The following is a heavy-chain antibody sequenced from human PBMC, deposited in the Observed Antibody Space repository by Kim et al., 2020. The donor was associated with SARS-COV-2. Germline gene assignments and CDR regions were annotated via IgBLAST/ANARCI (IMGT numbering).Heavy chain of an antibody. J-gene: IGHJ5*02. D-gene: IGHD6-13*01. Sequence: QKLKGRVTMTTDTSTSTAYMELRSLRSDDTAVYYCARVHSSSWYERWFDPWGQGTLVTVSS. CDR3: ARVHSSSWYERWFDP. V-gene: IGHV1-18*01.